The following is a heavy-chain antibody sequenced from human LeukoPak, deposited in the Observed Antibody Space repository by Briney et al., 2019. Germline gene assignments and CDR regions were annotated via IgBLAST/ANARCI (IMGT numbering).Heavy chain of an antibody. Sequence: SETLSLTCTVSGGSISSGDYYWSWIRQPPAKGLEWLGYIYYSGSTYYNPSLKSRVTISVDTSKNQFSLKLSSVTAADTAVYYCARDNHGSGIIFDYWGQGTLVTVSS. CDR3: ARDNHGSGIIFDY. CDR2: IYYSGST. J-gene: IGHJ4*02. V-gene: IGHV4-30-4*08. CDR1: GGSISSGDYY. D-gene: IGHD3-10*01.